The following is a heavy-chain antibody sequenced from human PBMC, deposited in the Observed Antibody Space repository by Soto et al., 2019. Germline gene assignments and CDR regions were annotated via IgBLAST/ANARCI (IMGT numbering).Heavy chain of an antibody. Sequence: QVQLVQSGAEVKKPGASVKVSCKASGYTFTSYAIHWVRQAPGQSLEWMGWVDTGNGNTKYSQKLQGRVTITRDTYANTADMELSSLRSEDTAVYYCARDAKWDPRGVESQQDDYFDDWGQGPLVTVAS. V-gene: IGHV1-3*04. J-gene: IGHJ4*02. CDR3: ARDAKWDPRGVESQQDDYFDD. CDR2: VDTGNGNT. D-gene: IGHD1-26*01. CDR1: GYTFTSYA.